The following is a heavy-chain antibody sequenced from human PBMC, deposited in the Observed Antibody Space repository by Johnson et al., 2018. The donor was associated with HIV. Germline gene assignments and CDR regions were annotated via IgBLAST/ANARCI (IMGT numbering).Heavy chain of an antibody. Sequence: QVQLVESGGGLVQPGGSLRLSCAASGFTFSSYGMHWVRQAPGKGLEWVAVISYDGSNKYYADSVKGRFTISRDNSKNTLYLQMNSLRAEDTAVYYCAKDQGITMIVVVAGAFDIWGQGTMVTVSS. J-gene: IGHJ3*02. CDR2: ISYDGSNK. CDR1: GFTFSSYG. CDR3: AKDQGITMIVVVAGAFDI. V-gene: IGHV3-30*18. D-gene: IGHD3-22*01.